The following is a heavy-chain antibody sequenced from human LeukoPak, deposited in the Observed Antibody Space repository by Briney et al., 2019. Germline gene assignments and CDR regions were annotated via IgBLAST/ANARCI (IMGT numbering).Heavy chain of an antibody. V-gene: IGHV3-30*04. CDR1: GFTFISYA. D-gene: IGHD5-12*01. CDR2: ISFHGTDT. CDR3: ARDRKWLRADFDY. J-gene: IGHJ4*02. Sequence: GTSLRLSCAASGFTFISYAIHWVRQAPGKGLEWVAVISFHGTDTFYADSVKGRFTISRDNSKNTLYLQMSSLRGDDTAVYYCARDRKWLRADFDYWGQGTLVTVSS.